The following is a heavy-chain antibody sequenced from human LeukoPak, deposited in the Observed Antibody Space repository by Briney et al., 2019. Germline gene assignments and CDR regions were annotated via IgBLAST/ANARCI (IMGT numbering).Heavy chain of an antibody. CDR3: ARDKRKAFDY. CDR1: GGSISSSSYY. CDR2: IYYSGGT. Sequence: PSETLSLTCTVSGGSISSSSYYWGWIRQPPGKGLEWIGSIYYSGGTYYNPSLKSRVTISVDTSKSQFSLKLSSVTAADTAVYYCARDKRKAFDYWGQGTLVTVSS. J-gene: IGHJ4*02. V-gene: IGHV4-39*07.